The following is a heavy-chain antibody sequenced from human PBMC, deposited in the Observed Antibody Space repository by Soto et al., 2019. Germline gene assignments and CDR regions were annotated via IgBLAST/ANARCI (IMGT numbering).Heavy chain of an antibody. Sequence: GGSLRLSCAASGFSFSSYWMSWVRQAPGKGLEWVANIKQDGSEKYYVDSVQGRFTISRDNAKNSLYLQMNSLRAEDTAVYYCARAQKLWLTGYFDYWGQGTLVTVSS. CDR1: GFSFSSYW. CDR2: IKQDGSEK. CDR3: ARAQKLWLTGYFDY. J-gene: IGHJ4*02. D-gene: IGHD5-18*01. V-gene: IGHV3-7*01.